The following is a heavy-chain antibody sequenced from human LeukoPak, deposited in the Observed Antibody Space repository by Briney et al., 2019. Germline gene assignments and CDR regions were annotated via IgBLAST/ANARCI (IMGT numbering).Heavy chain of an antibody. V-gene: IGHV4-39*07. J-gene: IGHJ4*02. D-gene: IGHD6-6*01. CDR2: IYYSGST. CDR1: GFTFISYS. Sequence: TGGSLRLSCAASGFTFISYSMNWVRQPPGKGLEWIGSIYYSGSTYYNPSLKSRVTISVDTSKNQFSLKLSSVTAADTAVYYCARDQSIAARPVDYWGQGTLVTVSS. CDR3: ARDQSIAARPVDY.